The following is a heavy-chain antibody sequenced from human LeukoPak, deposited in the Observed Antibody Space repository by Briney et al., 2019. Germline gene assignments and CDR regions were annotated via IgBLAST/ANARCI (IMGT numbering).Heavy chain of an antibody. CDR2: INSDGSST. J-gene: IGHJ6*03. CDR3: AKEGEPFRGYLDV. D-gene: IGHD1-14*01. Sequence: GGSLRLSCAASGFTFSSHWMHWVRQAPGKGLVWVSRINSDGSSTSYADSVKGRFTISRDNAKNTLYLRMNSLRAEDTAVYYCAKEGEPFRGYLDVWGKGTTVIVSS. V-gene: IGHV3-74*01. CDR1: GFTFSSHW.